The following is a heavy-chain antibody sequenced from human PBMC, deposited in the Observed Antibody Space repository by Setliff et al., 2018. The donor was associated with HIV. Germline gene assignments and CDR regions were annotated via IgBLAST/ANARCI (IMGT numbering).Heavy chain of an antibody. J-gene: IGHJ4*02. D-gene: IGHD2-15*01. V-gene: IGHV3-48*04. Sequence: PGGSLRLSCAASGFTFSRYSMNWVRLAPGKGLEWISHITNTGSSTNYADSVKGRFTVSRDNAKNSLYLQMNNLRAEDTAVYYCGRAPPYCSGGSCADYWGQGTLVTVSS. CDR2: ITNTGSST. CDR3: GRAPPYCSGGSCADY. CDR1: GFTFSRYS.